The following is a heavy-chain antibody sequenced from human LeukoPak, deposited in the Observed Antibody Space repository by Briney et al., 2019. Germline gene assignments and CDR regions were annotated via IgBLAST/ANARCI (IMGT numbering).Heavy chain of an antibody. CDR1: GGSISSGGYY. Sequence: SETLSLTCTVSGGSISSGGYYWSWIRQHPGKGLEWIGYIYYSGSTYYNPSLKSRVTISVDTSKNQFSLKLSSVTAADTAVYYWAGSQSPYYFDYWGQGTLVTVSS. CDR3: AGSQSPYYFDY. V-gene: IGHV4-31*03. J-gene: IGHJ4*02. CDR2: IYYSGST.